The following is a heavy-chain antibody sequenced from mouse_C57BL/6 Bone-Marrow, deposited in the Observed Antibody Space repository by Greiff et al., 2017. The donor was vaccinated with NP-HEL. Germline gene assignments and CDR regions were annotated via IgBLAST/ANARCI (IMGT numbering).Heavy chain of an antibody. CDR3: TTDGSSLYWYFDV. J-gene: IGHJ1*03. CDR1: GFNIKDYY. Sequence: VQLQQSGAELVRPGASVKLSCTASGFNIKDYYMHWVKQRPEQGLEWIGRIDPEDGDTEYAPKFQGKATMTADTSSNTAYLQLSSLTSEDTAVYYCTTDGSSLYWYFDVWGTGTTVTVSS. V-gene: IGHV14-1*01. CDR2: IDPEDGDT. D-gene: IGHD1-1*01.